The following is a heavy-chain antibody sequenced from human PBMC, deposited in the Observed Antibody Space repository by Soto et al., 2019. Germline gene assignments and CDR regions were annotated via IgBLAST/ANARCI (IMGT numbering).Heavy chain of an antibody. CDR1: GFTSSSYA. V-gene: IGHV3-64D*06. J-gene: IGHJ4*02. D-gene: IGHD3-22*01. CDR2: ISSNGGST. Sequence: GGSLRLSCSASGFTSSSYAMHWVRQAPGKGLEYVSGISSNGGSTNYADSVKGRFTISRDNSKNTLNLQMSSLRAEDTAAYYCVKDHYYYESSTFDYWGQGTLVTVSS. CDR3: VKDHYYYESSTFDY.